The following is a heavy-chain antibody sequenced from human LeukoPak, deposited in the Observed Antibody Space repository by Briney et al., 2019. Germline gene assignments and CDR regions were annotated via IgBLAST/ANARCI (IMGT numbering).Heavy chain of an antibody. Sequence: PSETLSLTCTVSGGSISSYYWSWIRQPPGKGLEWIGYIYYSGSTNYNPSLKSRVTMSVDTSKNQFSLKLSSVTAADTAVYYCARGLLDIVVVVAATPLDAFDIWGQGTMVTVSS. D-gene: IGHD2-15*01. CDR1: GGSISSYY. J-gene: IGHJ3*02. CDR2: IYYSGST. CDR3: ARGLLDIVVVVAATPLDAFDI. V-gene: IGHV4-59*08.